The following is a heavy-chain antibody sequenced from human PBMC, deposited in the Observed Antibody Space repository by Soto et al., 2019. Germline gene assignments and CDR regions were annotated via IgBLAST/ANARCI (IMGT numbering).Heavy chain of an antibody. J-gene: IGHJ4*02. V-gene: IGHV4-4*02. Sequence: QVQLQESGPGLVKPSGTLSLSCAVSGGSVSNNNWWSWVRQSPGNGLEWIGEIHHSGGTSYNPSLESRAPLSVDKSKNELSLRLNYVTAADTAVYYCTKNSAYALDYWGLGSLVTVSS. D-gene: IGHD5-12*01. CDR2: IHHSGGT. CDR3: TKNSAYALDY. CDR1: GGSVSNNNW.